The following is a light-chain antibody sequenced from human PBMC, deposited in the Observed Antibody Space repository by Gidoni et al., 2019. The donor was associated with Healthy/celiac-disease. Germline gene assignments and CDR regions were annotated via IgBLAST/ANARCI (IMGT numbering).Light chain of an antibody. Sequence: DIVMTQSPLSLPVTPGEPASISCRSSQSLLHSNGYNYLDWYLQKPGQSPQLLIYLGSNRASGVPDRFSGSGSGTDFTLKISRVEAEDVGVYYCMQALQGRFGPGTKVDIK. V-gene: IGKV2-28*01. CDR1: QSLLHSNGYNY. CDR3: MQALQGR. CDR2: LGS. J-gene: IGKJ3*01.